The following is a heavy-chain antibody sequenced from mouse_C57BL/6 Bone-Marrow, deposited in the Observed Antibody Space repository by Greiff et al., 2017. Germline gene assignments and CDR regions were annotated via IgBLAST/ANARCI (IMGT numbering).Heavy chain of an antibody. D-gene: IGHD3-2*02. CDR2: IHPNSGST. CDR3: ARGTAQATDYAMDY. J-gene: IGHJ4*01. V-gene: IGHV1-64*01. CDR1: GYTFTSYW. Sequence: QVQLQQPGAELVKPGASVKLSCKASGYTFTSYWMHWVKQRPGQGLEWIGMIHPNSGSTNYNEKFKSKATLTVDKSSSTAYMQLSSLTSEDSAVYYGARGTAQATDYAMDYWGQGTSVTVSS.